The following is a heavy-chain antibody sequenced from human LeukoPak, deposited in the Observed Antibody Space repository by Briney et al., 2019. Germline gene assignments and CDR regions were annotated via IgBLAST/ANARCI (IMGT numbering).Heavy chain of an antibody. Sequence: QTGGSLRLSCVASRFIFSSYWMSWVRQAPGKGLEWVAHIKQDGSEKYYVDSVKGRFTISRDNGQNSLHLQMNSLRAEDTAVYYCVRLVDSAGVGYYYYYMDVWGKGTTVSVSS. D-gene: IGHD3-3*01. J-gene: IGHJ6*03. V-gene: IGHV3-7*01. CDR1: RFIFSSYW. CDR3: VRLVDSAGVGYYYYYMDV. CDR2: IKQDGSEK.